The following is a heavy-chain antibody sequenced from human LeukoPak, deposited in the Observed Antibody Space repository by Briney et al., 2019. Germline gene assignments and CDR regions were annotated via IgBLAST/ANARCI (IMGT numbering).Heavy chain of an antibody. CDR2: ISGSGSIT. V-gene: IGHV3-23*01. J-gene: IGHJ4*02. D-gene: IGHD4-11*01. Sequence: GGSLRLSCAASGFTFSNYGMTWVRQAPGKGLEWVSTISGSGSITSYADSVKGRFTISRDNPKNTLHLQMNGLRAEDTAIYYCAKLALMTTITTCFDYWGQGTLVTVSS. CDR1: GFTFSNYG. CDR3: AKLALMTTITTCFDY.